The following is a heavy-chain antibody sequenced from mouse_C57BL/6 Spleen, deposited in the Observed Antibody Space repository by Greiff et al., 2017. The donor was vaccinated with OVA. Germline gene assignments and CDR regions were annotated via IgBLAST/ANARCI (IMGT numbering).Heavy chain of an antibody. V-gene: IGHV1-62-2*01. J-gene: IGHJ2*01. CDR2: FYPGSGSI. CDR1: GYTFTEYT. Sequence: VQLVESGAELVKPGASVKLSCKASGYTFTEYTIHWVKQRSGQGLEWIGWFYPGSGSIKYNEKFKDKATLTADKSSSTVYMELSRLTSEDSAVYFCARHEDYSNYPYYFDYWGQGTTLTVSS. D-gene: IGHD2-5*01. CDR3: ARHEDYSNYPYYFDY.